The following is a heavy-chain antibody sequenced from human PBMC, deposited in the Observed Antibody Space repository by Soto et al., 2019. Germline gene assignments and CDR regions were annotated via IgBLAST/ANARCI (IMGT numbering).Heavy chain of an antibody. J-gene: IGHJ4*02. CDR3: TRDLWFGESSPY. D-gene: IGHD3-10*01. Sequence: EVELVESGGGLVQPGGALRLSCAASGFTLSNYWMRWVRQAPGKGLECVANINHDGSETYYVDSAKGRFTISRDNARNSLSLQMNSLRADDTGVYYCTRDLWFGESSPYWGQGTLVTVSS. V-gene: IGHV3-7*04. CDR1: GFTLSNYW. CDR2: INHDGSET.